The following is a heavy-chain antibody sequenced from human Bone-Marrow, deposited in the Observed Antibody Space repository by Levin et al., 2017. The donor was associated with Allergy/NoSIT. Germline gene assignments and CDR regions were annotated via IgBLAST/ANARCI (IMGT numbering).Heavy chain of an antibody. D-gene: IGHD6-13*01. J-gene: IGHJ4*02. CDR2: ISSSSSYI. V-gene: IGHV3-21*01. CDR1: GFTFSSYS. Sequence: TPGGSLRLSCAASGFTFSSYSMNWVRQAPGKGLEWVSSISSSSSYIYYADSVKGRFTISRDNAKNSLYLQMNSLRAEDTAVYYCASTPPPPTCIAAAGRGCWGQGTLVTVSS. CDR3: ASTPPPPTCIAAAGRGC.